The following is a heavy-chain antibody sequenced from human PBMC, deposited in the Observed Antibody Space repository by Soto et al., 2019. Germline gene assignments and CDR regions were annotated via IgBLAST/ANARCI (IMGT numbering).Heavy chain of an antibody. Sequence: QVQRVESGGGVVQPGRSLRLSCAASGFTFSNYGMHWVRQAPGKGLEWVAVISYHGSDKYYADSVKGRFTISRDNSKNPLYPQMYILIAEDSAVSYCSNDHLPTTVTTVGYWGQGTLVTVSS. CDR1: GFTFSNYG. CDR3: SNDHLPTTVTTVGY. CDR2: ISYHGSDK. J-gene: IGHJ1*01. V-gene: IGHV3-30*18. D-gene: IGHD4-17*01.